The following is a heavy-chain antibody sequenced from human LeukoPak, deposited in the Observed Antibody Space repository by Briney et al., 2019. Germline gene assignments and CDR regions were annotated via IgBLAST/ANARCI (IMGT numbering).Heavy chain of an antibody. D-gene: IGHD3-3*01. V-gene: IGHV3-30-3*02. J-gene: IGHJ5*02. Sequence: GGSLRLSCAASGFTFSSYAMHWVRQAPGKGLEWVAVISYDGSNKYYADSVKGRFTISRDNSKNTLYLQMNSLRAEDTAVYYCAKCRDFWSGYYGENWFDPWGQGTLVTVSS. CDR2: ISYDGSNK. CDR3: AKCRDFWSGYYGENWFDP. CDR1: GFTFSSYA.